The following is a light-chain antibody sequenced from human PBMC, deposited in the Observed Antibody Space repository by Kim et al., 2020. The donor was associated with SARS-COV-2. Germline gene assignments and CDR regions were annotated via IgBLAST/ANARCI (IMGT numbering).Light chain of an antibody. CDR2: AAS. CDR1: QAISNY. CDR3: QKYNSVPLT. V-gene: IGKV1-27*01. Sequence: DIQMTQSPSSLSSSVGDRVTITCRASQAISNYLAWYQQKPGRVPKLLIYAASTLQSGVPSRFSGSGSGAEFTLIISSLQPEDVGTYYCQKYNSVPLTFGGGTKVEI. J-gene: IGKJ4*01.